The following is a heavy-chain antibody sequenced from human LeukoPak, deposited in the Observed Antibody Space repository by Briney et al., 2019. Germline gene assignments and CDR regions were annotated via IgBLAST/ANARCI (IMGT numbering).Heavy chain of an antibody. D-gene: IGHD3-22*01. CDR1: GGSLTSYY. CDR2: IYLSGNT. CDR3: ARTEGKFYYDSSGSYDYTYYMDV. V-gene: IGHV4-59*01. J-gene: IGHJ6*03. Sequence: SETLSLTCTVSGGSLTSYYCSWIRQPPGKGLEWMGHIYLSGNTNYNPSLKSRLTMSVDTSSNQFSLKLGSVTAADTAVYYCARTEGKFYYDSSGSYDYTYYMDVWGKGTTVTVSS.